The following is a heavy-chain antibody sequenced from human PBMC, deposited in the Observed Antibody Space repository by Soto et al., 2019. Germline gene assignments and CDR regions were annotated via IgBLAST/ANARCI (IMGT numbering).Heavy chain of an antibody. CDR2: IKQDGSEK. J-gene: IGHJ4*02. CDR1: GFTFSSYW. Sequence: EVQLVESGGGLVQPGGSLRLSCAASGFTFSSYWMSWVRQAPGKGLEWVANIKQDGSEKYYVDSAKGRFTISRDNAENSLFLQMSSLRAEDTAVYYCARETVELATNGWGQGTLVTVSS. D-gene: IGHD5-12*01. CDR3: ARETVELATNG. V-gene: IGHV3-7*01.